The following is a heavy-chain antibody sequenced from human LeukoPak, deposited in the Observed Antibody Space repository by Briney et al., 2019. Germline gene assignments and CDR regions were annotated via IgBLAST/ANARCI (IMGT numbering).Heavy chain of an antibody. J-gene: IGHJ4*02. D-gene: IGHD3-10*01. V-gene: IGHV4-34*01. CDR2: INHSGDT. Sequence: PSETLSLTCAVYGGSFSGYYWSWIRQPPGKGLEWIGEINHSGDTNYNPSLKSRVTMSVDMSKNQFSLKLTSVISADTAVYYCARGLIYYHSETYYPPGDYWGQGTLVTVSS. CDR1: GGSFSGYY. CDR3: ARGLIYYHSETYYPPGDY.